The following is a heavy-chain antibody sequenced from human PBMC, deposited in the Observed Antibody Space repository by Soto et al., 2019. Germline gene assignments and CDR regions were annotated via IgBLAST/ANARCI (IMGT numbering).Heavy chain of an antibody. D-gene: IGHD6-13*01. J-gene: IGHJ4*02. CDR1: LGTFSSYR. V-gene: IGHV1-69*13. CDR2: IVPIYRTA. Sequence: SVKVSCKASLGTFSSYRILWVRQAPGQGLEWVGGIVPIYRTADYAQKFQGRVTITADESARTSYMELRSLKSQDTAVYYCARDSGAKLSSSWGQGTLVTVSS. CDR3: ARDSGAKLSSS.